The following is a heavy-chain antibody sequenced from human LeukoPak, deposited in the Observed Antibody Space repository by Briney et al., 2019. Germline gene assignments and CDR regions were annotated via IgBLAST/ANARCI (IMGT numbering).Heavy chain of an antibody. CDR3: ARVDRAISTTGTLAD. J-gene: IGHJ4*02. CDR2: TYYRSKWYA. Sequence: SQTLSLTCAISGDSVSSSSSAWSWIRQSPSRGLEWLGRTYYRSKWYATYAESVKGRLSINVDTSKNQFSLQLNSVTPEDTAVYYCARVDRAISTTGTLADWGQGTLVTVSS. CDR1: GDSVSSSSSA. D-gene: IGHD6-13*01. V-gene: IGHV6-1*01.